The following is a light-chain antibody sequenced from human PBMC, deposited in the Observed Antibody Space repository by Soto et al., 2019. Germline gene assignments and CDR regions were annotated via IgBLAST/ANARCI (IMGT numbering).Light chain of an antibody. J-gene: IGKJ1*01. CDR3: QQYGSSPPRT. V-gene: IGKV3-20*01. CDR1: QSVSSN. CDR2: GAS. Sequence: EIVMTQSPATLSVSPGGRCTLSCISSQSVSSNLAWYQQKPGQAPRLLIYGASTRATDVPDRFSGSGSGADFTLSISRLEPEDFAVYYCQQYGSSPPRTFGQGTKVDIK.